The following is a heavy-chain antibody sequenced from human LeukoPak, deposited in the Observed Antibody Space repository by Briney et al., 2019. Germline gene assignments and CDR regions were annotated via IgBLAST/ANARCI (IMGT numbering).Heavy chain of an antibody. CDR2: IYYSGST. V-gene: IGHV4-31*03. CDR1: GGSISGGGYY. D-gene: IGHD3-22*01. CDR3: ASGSSGSEYYFDY. J-gene: IGHJ4*02. Sequence: SETLSLTCTVSGGSISGGGYYWSWIRQHPGKGLEWIGYIYYSGSTYYNPSLKSRVTISVDTSKNQFSLKLSSVTAADTAVYYCASGSSGSEYYFDYWGQGTLVTVSS.